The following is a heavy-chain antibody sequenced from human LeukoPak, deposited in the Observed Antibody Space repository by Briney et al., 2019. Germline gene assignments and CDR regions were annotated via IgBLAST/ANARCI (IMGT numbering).Heavy chain of an antibody. D-gene: IGHD6-6*01. CDR3: RAYSSSYYYYYYMDV. CDR2: INHSGST. Sequence: SQTLSLTCAVYGGSFSGYDWSWIRQPPGKGLESVGEINHSGSTNYNPSLKSPLTISVATSKNPFSLKLSSVTAADTAVYYCRAYSSSYYYYYYMDVWGKGSTVTVSS. J-gene: IGHJ6*03. CDR1: GGSFSGYD. V-gene: IGHV4-34*01.